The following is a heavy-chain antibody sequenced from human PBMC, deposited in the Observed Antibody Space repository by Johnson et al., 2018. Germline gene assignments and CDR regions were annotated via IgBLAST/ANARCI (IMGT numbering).Heavy chain of an antibody. V-gene: IGHV4-59*01. CDR3: ASTRLRGLRVLGYFQH. J-gene: IGHJ1*01. Sequence: QVQLRESGPGLVKPSETLSLTCTVSGGSISSYYWSWIRQPPGTGLEWIGYISYGVSPNYNPSPKSRVTISVDTSKNQFSLKRNSVTAADTAVYYCASTRLRGLRVLGYFQHGGQGTLVTVSS. CDR1: GGSISSYY. D-gene: IGHD4-17*01. CDR2: ISYGVSP.